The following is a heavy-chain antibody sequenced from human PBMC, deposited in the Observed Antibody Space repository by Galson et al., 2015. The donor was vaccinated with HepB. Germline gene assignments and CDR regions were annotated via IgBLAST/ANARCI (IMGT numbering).Heavy chain of an antibody. J-gene: IGHJ6*02. CDR3: ARDSPRGFVEGFDISADYYYGMDV. D-gene: IGHD3-3*01. Sequence: SLRLSCAASGFTFSRSCLHWVRQAPGRGLVWVSRISSDGRTTSYADSVRGRFTISRDNAKNTLFLQMNTLSVEDTAVYYCARDSPRGFVEGFDISADYYYGMDVWPRDHGHRLL. V-gene: IGHV3-74*01. CDR1: GFTFSRSC. CDR2: ISSDGRTT.